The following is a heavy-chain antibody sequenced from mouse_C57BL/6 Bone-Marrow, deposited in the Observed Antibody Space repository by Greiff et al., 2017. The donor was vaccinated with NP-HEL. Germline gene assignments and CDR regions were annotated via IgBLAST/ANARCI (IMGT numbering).Heavy chain of an antibody. CDR1: GYTFTSYW. D-gene: IGHD2-13*01. CDR2: IDPSDSYT. CDR3: ARVTPYYYAMDY. J-gene: IGHJ4*01. V-gene: IGHV1-50*01. Sequence: VQLQQSGAELVKPGASVKLSCKASGYTFTSYWMQWVKQRPGQGLEWIGEIDPSDSYTNYNQKFKGKATLTVDTSSSTAYMQLSSLTSEDSAVYYCARVTPYYYAMDYWGQGTSVTVSS.